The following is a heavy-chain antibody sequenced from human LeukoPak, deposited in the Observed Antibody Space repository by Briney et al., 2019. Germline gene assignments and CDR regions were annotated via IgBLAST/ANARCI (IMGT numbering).Heavy chain of an antibody. J-gene: IGHJ4*02. CDR1: GYTFTSYG. V-gene: IGHV1-18*01. CDR2: ISAYNGNT. CDR3: ARDCSSTSCYPDY. Sequence: ASVKVSCKASGYTFTSYGISWVRQAPGQGLEWMGWISAYNGNTNYAQKLQGRVTMTTDTSTSTVYMELRSLRSDDTAVYYCARDCSSTSCYPDYWGQGTLVTVSS. D-gene: IGHD2-2*01.